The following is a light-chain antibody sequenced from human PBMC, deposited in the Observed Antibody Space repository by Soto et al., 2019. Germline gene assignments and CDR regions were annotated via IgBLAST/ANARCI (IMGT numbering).Light chain of an antibody. Sequence: QSVLTQPPSVSGAPGQRVTISCTGSSSNIGAGHDVHWYQQLPGTAPKLLIYGNSNRPSGVTDRVSGSKSGTSASLAINVLQSEDESDYYCQSYDSSLSGVVFGGGTKLTVL. CDR2: GNS. V-gene: IGLV1-40*01. CDR1: SSNIGAGHD. CDR3: QSYDSSLSGVV. J-gene: IGLJ2*01.